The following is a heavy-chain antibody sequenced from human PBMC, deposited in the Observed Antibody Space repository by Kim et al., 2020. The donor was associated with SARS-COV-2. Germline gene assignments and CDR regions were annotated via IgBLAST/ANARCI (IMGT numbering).Heavy chain of an antibody. D-gene: IGHD2-2*02. CDR1: GGSFSGYY. V-gene: IGHV4-34*01. J-gene: IGHJ4*02. CDR2: INHSGST. Sequence: SETLSLTCAVYGGSFSGYYWSWIRQPPGKGLEWIGEINHSGSTNYNPSLKSRVTISVDTSKNQFSLKLSSVTAADTAVYYCAVGGYCSSTSCYNQLDYWGQGTLVTVSS. CDR3: AVGGYCSSTSCYNQLDY.